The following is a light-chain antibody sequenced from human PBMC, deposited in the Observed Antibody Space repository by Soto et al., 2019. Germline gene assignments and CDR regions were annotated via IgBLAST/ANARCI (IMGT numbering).Light chain of an antibody. CDR1: QSINIF. CDR2: GAS. J-gene: IGKJ5*01. V-gene: IGKV1-39*01. CDR3: QQSYIIPIT. Sequence: DIQLTQSPSFLSASVGDRVTITCRASQSINIFLNWYQHKPGKAPNLLIYGASSLQSGVPSRFSGSGSGTDFTLTISSLQPEDFATYHCQQSYIIPITFGQGTRLEIK.